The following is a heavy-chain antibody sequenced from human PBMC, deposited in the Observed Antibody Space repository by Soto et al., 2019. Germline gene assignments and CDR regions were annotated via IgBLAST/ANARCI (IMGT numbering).Heavy chain of an antibody. CDR3: ARDPTGYSSGWYDYYYYYGMDV. D-gene: IGHD6-19*01. J-gene: IGHJ6*02. V-gene: IGHV1-69*05. CDR1: GGTFSSYA. CDR2: IIPIFGTA. Sequence: ASVKVSCKASGGTFSSYAISWVRQAPGQGLEWMGGIIPIFGTANYAQKFQGRVTMTTDTSTSTAYMELRSLRSDDTAVYYCARDPTGYSSGWYDYYYYYGMDVWGQGTTVTLSS.